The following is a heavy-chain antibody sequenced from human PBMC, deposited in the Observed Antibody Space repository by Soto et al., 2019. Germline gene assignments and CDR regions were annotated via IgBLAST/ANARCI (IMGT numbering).Heavy chain of an antibody. J-gene: IGHJ4*02. D-gene: IGHD6-19*01. CDR2: INAGNGNT. Sequence: QVQLVQSGAEEKKPGASVKVSCKASGYTFTGYAMHWVRQAPGQRLEWMGWINAGNGNTKYSQKFQGRATITRDTSASISYMELSRLRSEDTAVYYCARAVAVPADLDYCGQGTPVTVSS. V-gene: IGHV1-3*05. CDR3: ARAVAVPADLDY. CDR1: GYTFTGYA.